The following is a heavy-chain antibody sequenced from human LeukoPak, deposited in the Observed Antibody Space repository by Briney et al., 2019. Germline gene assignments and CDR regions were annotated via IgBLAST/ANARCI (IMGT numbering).Heavy chain of an antibody. CDR3: AKIGTRIVGATFYFDY. CDR2: ISYDGSNK. Sequence: PGGALRLSCAASGFTFSSYGMHWVRQAPGKGLEGVAVISYDGSNKYYADSVKGRFTISRDNSKNTLYLQMNSLRAEDTAVYYCAKIGTRIVGATFYFDYWGQGTLVTVSS. J-gene: IGHJ4*02. V-gene: IGHV3-30*18. D-gene: IGHD1-26*01. CDR1: GFTFSSYG.